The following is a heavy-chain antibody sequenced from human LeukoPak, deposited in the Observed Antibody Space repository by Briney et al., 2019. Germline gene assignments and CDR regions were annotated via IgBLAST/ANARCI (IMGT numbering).Heavy chain of an antibody. Sequence: GGSLRLSCAASGFTFSSYWMHWVRQAPGKGLVWVSRINSDGSIINYADSVKGRFTISRDNAKSSLYLQMNSLRAEDTAVYYCTRSLLVIGYWGQGTLVTVSS. J-gene: IGHJ4*02. CDR3: TRSLLVIGY. CDR1: GFTFSSYW. CDR2: INSDGSII. D-gene: IGHD6-13*01. V-gene: IGHV3-74*01.